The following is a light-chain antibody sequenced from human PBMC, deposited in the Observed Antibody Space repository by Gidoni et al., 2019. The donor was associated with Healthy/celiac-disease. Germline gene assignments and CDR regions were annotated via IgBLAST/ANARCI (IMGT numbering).Light chain of an antibody. V-gene: IGKV4-1*01. CDR1: QSVLYSSNNKND. CDR3: QQYYSTPPS. Sequence: DIVMIQSPDSLAVSLGERATIHCKSSQSVLYSSNNKNDLAWYQQKPGQPPKLLIYWASTRESGVPDRFSGSGSGTDFTLTISSLQAEDVAVYYCQQYYSTPPSFGQGTKLEIK. J-gene: IGKJ2*03. CDR2: WAS.